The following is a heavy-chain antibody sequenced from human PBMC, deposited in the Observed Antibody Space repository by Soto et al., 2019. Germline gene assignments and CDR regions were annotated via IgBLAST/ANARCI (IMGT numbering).Heavy chain of an antibody. Sequence: QVQLVESGGGVVQPGRSLRLSCAASGFTFSHYAMHWVRQAPGKGLEWVALMSYDGSNEYYADSVKGRFTISSDNSKNTLYLQMNSLRAEDTDVYYCAKDGSPNFDYWGQGTLVTVSS. CDR3: AKDGSPNFDY. CDR1: GFTFSHYA. D-gene: IGHD1-26*01. CDR2: MSYDGSNE. V-gene: IGHV3-30*18. J-gene: IGHJ4*02.